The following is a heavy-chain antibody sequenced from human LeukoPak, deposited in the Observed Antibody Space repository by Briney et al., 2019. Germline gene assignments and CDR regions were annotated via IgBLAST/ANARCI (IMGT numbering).Heavy chain of an antibody. CDR1: GVSMNSYY. D-gene: IGHD6-13*01. CDR3: ARDIYSSSWTAPYY. CDR2: IYYSGST. V-gene: IGHV4-59*01. J-gene: IGHJ4*02. Sequence: SETLSLTCTVSGVSMNSYYWSWIRQPPGKGLEWIGYIYYSGSTNYNPSLKSRVTISVETSTNPFSLKLTSVTAADTAVYYCARDIYSSSWTAPYYWGQGTLVTVSS.